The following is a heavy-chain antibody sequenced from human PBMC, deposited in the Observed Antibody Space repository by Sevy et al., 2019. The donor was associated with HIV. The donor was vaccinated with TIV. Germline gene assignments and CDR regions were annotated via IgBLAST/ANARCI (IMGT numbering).Heavy chain of an antibody. CDR1: GFTFTNYA. D-gene: IGHD3-10*01. Sequence: GSLRLSCAASGFTFTNYAMNWVRQAPGKGLEWVSGISDSGDPTHYAESVKGRFTISRDNSKNTVSLQMSSLRAEDTAIYYCAKLPSTVMFREKGYWGQGTRVTVSS. CDR2: ISDSGDPT. CDR3: AKLPSTVMFREKGY. J-gene: IGHJ4*02. V-gene: IGHV3-23*01.